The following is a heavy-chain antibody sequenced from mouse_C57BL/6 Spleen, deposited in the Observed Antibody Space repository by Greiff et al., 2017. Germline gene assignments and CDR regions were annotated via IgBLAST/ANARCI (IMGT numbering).Heavy chain of an antibody. CDR2: IDPSDSYT. V-gene: IGHV1-50*01. J-gene: IGHJ3*01. CDR1: GYTFTSYW. CDR3: ARVDYYDYDRSFVY. D-gene: IGHD2-4*01. Sequence: QVQLQQPGAELVKPGASVKLSCKASGYTFTSYWMQWVKQRPGQGLEWIGEIDPSDSYTNSNQKFKGKATLTVDTSSSTAYMQLSSLTSEDSAVYYCARVDYYDYDRSFVYWGQGTLVTVSA.